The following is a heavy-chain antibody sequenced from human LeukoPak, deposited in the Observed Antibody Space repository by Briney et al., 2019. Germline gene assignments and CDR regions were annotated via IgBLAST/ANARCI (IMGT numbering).Heavy chain of an antibody. CDR2: SYYCWST. Sequence: SETLSLTCTVSGGSISSYFCHWIRPPPATGLAGVGFSYYCWSTNYNPSLKSRVTISVDTSKNQCSRKLSSVTSADTAVYYCARGVTPSDWFDPWGQGTLVTVSS. V-gene: IGHV4-59*01. CDR1: GGSISSYF. J-gene: IGHJ5*02. CDR3: ARGVTPSDWFDP. D-gene: IGHD3-16*02.